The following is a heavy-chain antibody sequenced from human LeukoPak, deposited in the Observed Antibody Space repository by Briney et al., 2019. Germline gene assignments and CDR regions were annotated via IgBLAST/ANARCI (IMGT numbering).Heavy chain of an antibody. V-gene: IGHV1-18*01. J-gene: IGHJ3*02. D-gene: IGHD6-13*01. CDR2: ISAYNGNT. CDR1: GYTFTSYG. Sequence: ASVKVSCKASGYTFTSYGISWVRQAPGQGLEWMGWISAYNGNTNYAQKLQGRVTMTTDTSTSTAYMELRSLRSDDTAVYYCARVYSSSWYFVFDIWGQGTMVTVSS. CDR3: ARVYSSSWYFVFDI.